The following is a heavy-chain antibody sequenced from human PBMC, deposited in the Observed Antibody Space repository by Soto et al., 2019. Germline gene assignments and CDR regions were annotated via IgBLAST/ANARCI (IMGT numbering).Heavy chain of an antibody. CDR3: ARGMTTNYYYYYGMDV. CDR2: INHSGST. D-gene: IGHD4-17*01. CDR1: GGSFSGYY. Sequence: PSETLSLTCAVYGGSFSGYYWSWIRQPPGKGLEWIGEINHSGSTNYNPSLKSRVTISVDTSKNQFSLKLSSVTAADTAVYYCARGMTTNYYYYYGMDVWGQGTTVTVSS. J-gene: IGHJ6*02. V-gene: IGHV4-34*01.